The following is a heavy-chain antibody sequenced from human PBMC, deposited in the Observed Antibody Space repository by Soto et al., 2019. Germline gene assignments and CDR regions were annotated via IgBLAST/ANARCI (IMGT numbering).Heavy chain of an antibody. J-gene: IGHJ4*02. CDR2: ISSSSSTI. D-gene: IGHD1-26*01. CDR3: ARDDEHGSNCDLDY. CDR1: GFTFSSYS. Sequence: GGSLRLSCAASGFTFSSYSMNWVRQAPGKGLEWVSYISSSSSTIYYADSVKGRFTISRDDDNNRLYLQMDSLRPEDTAVYYCARDDEHGSNCDLDYWGQGALVTVSS. V-gene: IGHV3-48*01.